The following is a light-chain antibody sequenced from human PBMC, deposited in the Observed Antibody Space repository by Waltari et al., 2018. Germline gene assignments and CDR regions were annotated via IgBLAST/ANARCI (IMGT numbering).Light chain of an antibody. Sequence: DIQMTQSPSSLSASVVDRVTITGRASQGISNYLAWYQQKPGKVPKLLIYAASTLQSGVPSRFSGSGSGTDFTLTISSLQPEDVATYYCQKYNSAPRTFGQGTKVEIK. CDR3: QKYNSAPRT. J-gene: IGKJ1*01. CDR2: AAS. CDR1: QGISNY. V-gene: IGKV1-27*01.